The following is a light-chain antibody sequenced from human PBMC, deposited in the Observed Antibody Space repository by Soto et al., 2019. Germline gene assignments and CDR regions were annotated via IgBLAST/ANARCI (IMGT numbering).Light chain of an antibody. Sequence: DIQMTQSPSSVSASVGDTVTITCRASQGISSWLAWYQQKPGSAPKLLIYTASSLQGGAPTRFTGSGSGTDFTLTITSLQPDDIAVCYCQQGNSFPLTFGGGTK. CDR3: QQGNSFPLT. J-gene: IGKJ4*01. CDR2: TAS. CDR1: QGISSW. V-gene: IGKV1-12*01.